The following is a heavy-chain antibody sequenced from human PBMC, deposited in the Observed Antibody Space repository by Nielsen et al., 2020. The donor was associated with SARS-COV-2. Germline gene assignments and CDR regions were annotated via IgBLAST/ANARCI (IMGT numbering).Heavy chain of an antibody. V-gene: IGHV3-21*01. CDR3: ARDWSRAFDV. Sequence: GGSLRLSCAASGFTFSSYAMHWVRQAPGKGLEWVSSISSSSSYIYYADSVKGRFTISRDNAKNSMSLQMNSLRVEDTAVYYCARDWSRAFDVWGQGTMVTVSS. J-gene: IGHJ3*01. CDR2: ISSSSSYI. CDR1: GFTFSSYA.